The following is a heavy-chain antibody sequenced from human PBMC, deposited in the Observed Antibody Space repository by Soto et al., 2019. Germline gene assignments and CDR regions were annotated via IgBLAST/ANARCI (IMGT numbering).Heavy chain of an antibody. CDR2: ISSSSSYI. CDR3: ARGTSRYSSSWDTNWFDP. J-gene: IGHJ5*02. Sequence: GGSLRLSCAASGFTFSSYSMNWVRQAPGKGLEWVSSISSSSSYIYYADSVKGRFTISRDNAKNSLYLQMNSLRAEDTAVYYCARGTSRYSSSWDTNWFDPWGQGTLVTVSS. CDR1: GFTFSSYS. D-gene: IGHD6-13*01. V-gene: IGHV3-21*01.